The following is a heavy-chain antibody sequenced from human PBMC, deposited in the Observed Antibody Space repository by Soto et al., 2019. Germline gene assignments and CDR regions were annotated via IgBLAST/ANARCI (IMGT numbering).Heavy chain of an antibody. CDR2: ISGSGDNI. D-gene: IGHD2-15*01. CDR1: GFSFSDYY. V-gene: IGHV3-11*01. Sequence: QVQLVESGGGLVKPGGSLRVSCAASGFSFSDYYMTWIRQAPGPGLEWFSYISGSGDNIHYADSVKGRFTISRDNAKNSLYLQMDSLRVEDTAVYYCARGACITCYYDDWFDTWGQGTLVTVSS. CDR3: ARGACITCYYDDWFDT. J-gene: IGHJ5*02.